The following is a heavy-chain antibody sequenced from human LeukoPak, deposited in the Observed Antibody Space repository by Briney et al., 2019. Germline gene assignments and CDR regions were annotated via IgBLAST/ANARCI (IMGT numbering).Heavy chain of an antibody. CDR2: IRSRGNICAT. J-gene: IGHJ6*02. CDR1: GFTFSVSA. D-gene: IGHD3-22*01. CDR3: TRTQDSNYYDSSGYV. Sequence: PGGSLRLSCAASGFTFSVSAIRWVRPASGEGRGWVGRIRSRGNICATAYAASVQGRFTISRDDSKNTAFLQKNSLKIEDTAVYYCTRTQDSNYYDSSGYVWGQGTTVTVSS. V-gene: IGHV3-73*01.